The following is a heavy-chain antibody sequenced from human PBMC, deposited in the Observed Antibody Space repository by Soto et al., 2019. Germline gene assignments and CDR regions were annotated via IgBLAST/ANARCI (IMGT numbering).Heavy chain of an antibody. CDR3: ARRYGGNLDY. CDR2: IYYSGST. V-gene: IGHV4-59*08. J-gene: IGHJ4*02. D-gene: IGHD1-1*01. CDR1: GGSISSYY. Sequence: QVQLQESGPGLVKPSETLSLTCTVSGGSISSYYWSWIRQPPGKGLEWIGYIYYSGSTNYNPSLRCRVTISVDPSKNQFSLKLSSATAADTAVYYCARRYGGNLDYWGQGTLVTVSS.